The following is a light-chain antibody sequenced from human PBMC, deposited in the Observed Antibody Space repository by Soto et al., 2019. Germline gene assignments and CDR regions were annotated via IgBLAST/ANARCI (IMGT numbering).Light chain of an antibody. CDR2: DVD. J-gene: IGLJ3*02. CDR1: SSDVGDSDS. CDR3: CSYAESHTWV. V-gene: IGLV2-11*01. Sequence: QSALTQPRSVSGSFGQSVTISCTGTSSDVGDSDSVSWYQQHPGRAPKLMISDVDKRPSGVPDRFSGSKSGNTASLTISGLQSDDEADYYCCSYAESHTWVFGGGTKLTVL.